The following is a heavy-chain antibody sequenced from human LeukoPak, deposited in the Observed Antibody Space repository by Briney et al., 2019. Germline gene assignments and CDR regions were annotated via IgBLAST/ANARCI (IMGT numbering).Heavy chain of an antibody. V-gene: IGHV4-31*03. CDR1: GGSLSSGGYY. J-gene: IGHJ4*02. Sequence: SETLSLTCTVSGGSLSSGGYYWSWIRQHPGKGLEWIGYIYYSGSTYYNPSLKSRVTISVDTSKNQFSLKLSSVTAADTAVYYCARAADYYDSSGECYFDYWGQGTLVTVSS. CDR3: ARAADYYDSSGECYFDY. D-gene: IGHD3-22*01. CDR2: IYYSGST.